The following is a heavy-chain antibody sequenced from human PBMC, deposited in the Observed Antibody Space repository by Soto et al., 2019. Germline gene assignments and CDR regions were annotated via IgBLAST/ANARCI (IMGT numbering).Heavy chain of an antibody. D-gene: IGHD1-26*01. CDR1: GGTFSSYI. Sequence: QVQLVQSGAEVKKPGSSVKVSCKASGGTFSSYIISWVRQAPGQGLEWMGRIIPILGIANYAQKFQGRVTITADKSPSTAYMALSSLRSEDTAVYYCARFPQTAIVGAAYFDYWGQGTLVTVSS. CDR2: IIPILGIA. J-gene: IGHJ4*02. V-gene: IGHV1-69*02. CDR3: ARFPQTAIVGAAYFDY.